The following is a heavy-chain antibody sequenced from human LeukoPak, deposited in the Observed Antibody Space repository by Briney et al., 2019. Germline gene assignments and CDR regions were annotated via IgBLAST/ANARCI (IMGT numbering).Heavy chain of an antibody. V-gene: IGHV1-2*02. CDR1: GYTFTGYY. CDR2: INPNSGGT. CDR3: ARINSGFDS. Sequence: ASVKVSCKTSGYTFTGYYMHWVRQDPGQGLEWMGWINPNSGGTKYAQKFQGRVTMTRDTSISTAYMELSRLRSDDTAVYYSARINSGFDSWGQGTLATVSS. J-gene: IGHJ4*02. D-gene: IGHD3-10*01.